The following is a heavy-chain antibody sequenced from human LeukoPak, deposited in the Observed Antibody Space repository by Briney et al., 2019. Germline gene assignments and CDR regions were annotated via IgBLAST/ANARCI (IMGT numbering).Heavy chain of an antibody. J-gene: IGHJ4*02. D-gene: IGHD6-19*01. CDR1: GGSISSYY. CDR2: IYYSGST. Sequence: NPSETLSLTCTVSGGSISSYYWSWIRQPPGKGLERIGYIYYSGSTNYNPSLKSRVTISVDTSKNQFSLKLSSVTAADTAVYYCARANSSGWPPYFDYWGQGTLVTVSS. CDR3: ARANSSGWPPYFDY. V-gene: IGHV4-59*01.